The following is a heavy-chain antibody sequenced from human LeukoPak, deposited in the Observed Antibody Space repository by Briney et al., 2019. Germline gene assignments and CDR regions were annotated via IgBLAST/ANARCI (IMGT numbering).Heavy chain of an antibody. CDR3: VSCSSTSCYESLFDY. Sequence: ASVKVSCKASGYTFTSYAMHWVRQAPGQRLEWMGWINAGNGNTKYSQKFQGRVTITRDTSASTAYMELSSLRSEDTAVYYCVSCSSTSCYESLFDYWGQGTLVTVSS. V-gene: IGHV1-3*01. D-gene: IGHD2-2*01. CDR2: INAGNGNT. J-gene: IGHJ4*02. CDR1: GYTFTSYA.